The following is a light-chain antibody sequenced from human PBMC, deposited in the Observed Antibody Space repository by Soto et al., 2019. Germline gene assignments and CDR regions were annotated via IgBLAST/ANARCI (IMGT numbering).Light chain of an antibody. CDR3: QQYYSYPPP. J-gene: IGKJ4*01. CDR1: QGISSY. Sequence: AIRMTQSPSSFSASTGDRVTITCRASQGISSYLAWYQQKPGKAPKLLIYAASTLQSGVPSRFSGSGSGTDFTLTISCLQSEDFATYYCQQYYSYPPPFGGGTKVDIK. V-gene: IGKV1-8*01. CDR2: AAS.